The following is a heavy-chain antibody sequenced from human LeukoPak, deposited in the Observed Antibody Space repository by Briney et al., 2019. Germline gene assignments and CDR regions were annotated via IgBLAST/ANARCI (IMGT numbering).Heavy chain of an antibody. Sequence: SETLSLTCTVSGDFISTYYWSWIRQPPGKGLEWIGYVYYTGSTNYNPSLKGRVTISVDTSKNQFSLKLSSVTAADTAVYYCARGSMGGYGHWGQGTLVTVSS. CDR3: ARGSMGGYGH. CDR1: GDFISTYY. CDR2: VYYTGST. D-gene: IGHD5-12*01. J-gene: IGHJ4*02. V-gene: IGHV4-59*01.